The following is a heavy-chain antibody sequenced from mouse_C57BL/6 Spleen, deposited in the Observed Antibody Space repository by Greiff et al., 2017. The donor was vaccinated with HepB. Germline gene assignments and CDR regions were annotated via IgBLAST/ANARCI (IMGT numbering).Heavy chain of an antibody. CDR2: IYPGDGDT. V-gene: IGHV1-82*01. Sequence: VQLQQSGPELVKPGASVKISCKASGYAFSSSWMNWVKQRPGKGLEWIGRIYPGDGDTNYNGKFKGKATLTADKSSSTAYMQLSSLTSEDSAVYFCARGVDGYYTAYWGQGTLVTVSA. J-gene: IGHJ3*01. CDR3: ARGVDGYYTAY. D-gene: IGHD2-3*01. CDR1: GYAFSSSW.